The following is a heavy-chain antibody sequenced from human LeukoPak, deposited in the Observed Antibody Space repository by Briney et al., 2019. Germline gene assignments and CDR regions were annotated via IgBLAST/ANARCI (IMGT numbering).Heavy chain of an antibody. CDR1: GFTFSRYE. CDR3: ASLGYSSIPDDP. V-gene: IGHV3-48*03. Sequence: GGSLRLSCAASGFTFSRYEMNWVRQAPGKGLEWVSYISSSGSTIYYADSVKGRFTISRDNAKNSLYLQMNSLRAEDTAVYYCASLGYSSIPDDPWGQGTLVTVSS. J-gene: IGHJ5*02. CDR2: ISSSGSTI. D-gene: IGHD6-19*01.